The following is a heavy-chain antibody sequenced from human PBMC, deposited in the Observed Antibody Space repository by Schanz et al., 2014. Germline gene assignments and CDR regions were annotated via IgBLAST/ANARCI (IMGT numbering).Heavy chain of an antibody. V-gene: IGHV3-30*09. CDR2: ITYDGSNK. CDR3: AGDWASGRYYSDY. Sequence: QVELVESGGGVVQSGRSLRLSCAASGFTFSRHAMHWVRQAAGKGLEWVAAITYDGSNKYYAESVKGRFAISRDNSKDTLYLQMNSLRTEDTAVYYCAGDWASGRYYSDYWGQGTLVTVSS. D-gene: IGHD1-26*01. J-gene: IGHJ4*02. CDR1: GFTFSRHA.